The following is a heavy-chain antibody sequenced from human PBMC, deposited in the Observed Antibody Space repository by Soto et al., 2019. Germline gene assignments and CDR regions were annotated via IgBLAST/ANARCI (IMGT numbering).Heavy chain of an antibody. CDR2: IYYSGGT. CDR3: ARPSGSYLYYFDY. D-gene: IGHD1-26*01. Sequence: SETLSLTCTVSGGSISSSSYYWGWIRQPPGKGLEWIGSIYYSGGTYYNPSLKSRVTISVDTSKNQFSLKLSSVTAADTAVYYCARPSGSYLYYFDYWGQGTLVTVSS. V-gene: IGHV4-39*01. J-gene: IGHJ4*02. CDR1: GGSISSSSYY.